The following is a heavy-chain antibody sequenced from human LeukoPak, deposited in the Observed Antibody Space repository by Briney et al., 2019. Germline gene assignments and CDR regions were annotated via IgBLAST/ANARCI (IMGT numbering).Heavy chain of an antibody. D-gene: IGHD3-16*02. CDR3: AKSADDYVWGSYRPQWGVYYYYMDV. CDR1: GFTFSSYE. J-gene: IGHJ6*03. V-gene: IGHV3-48*03. Sequence: GGSLRLSCAASGFTFSSYEMNWVRQAPGKGLEWVSYISSSGSTIYYADSVKGRFTISRDNSKNTLYLQMNSLRAEDTAVYYCAKSADDYVWGSYRPQWGVYYYYMDVWGKGTTVTISS. CDR2: ISSSGSTI.